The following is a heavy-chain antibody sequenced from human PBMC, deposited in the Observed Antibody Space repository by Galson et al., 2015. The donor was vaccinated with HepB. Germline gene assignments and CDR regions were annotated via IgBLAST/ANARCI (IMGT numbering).Heavy chain of an antibody. CDR2: IIPIFGTA. D-gene: IGHD6-6*01. Sequence: SVKVSCKASGGTFSSYAISWVRQAPGQGLEWMGGIIPIFGTANYAQRFQGRVTITADESTSTAYMELSSLRSEDTAVYYCATARRFHYYYYMDVWGKGTTVTVSS. V-gene: IGHV1-69*13. J-gene: IGHJ6*03. CDR3: ATARRFHYYYYMDV. CDR1: GGTFSSYA.